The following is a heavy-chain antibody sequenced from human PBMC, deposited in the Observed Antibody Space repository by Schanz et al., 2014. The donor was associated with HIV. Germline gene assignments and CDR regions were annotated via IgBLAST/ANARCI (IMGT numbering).Heavy chain of an antibody. CDR1: GFNFNSYG. CDR3: AKDRNYYESKYRGKGNYYYYYGMDV. Sequence: QVQLVESGGGVVQPGRSLRLSCVASGFNFNSYGMHWVRQAPGKGLEWVAVTSYDGTKKHYAAPVKGRFTISRDNSKNSLSLLIKSLRAEDAAVYYCAKDRNYYESKYRGKGNYYYYYGMDVWGQGTTVTVSS. V-gene: IGHV3-30*18. CDR2: TSYDGTKK. D-gene: IGHD3-22*01. J-gene: IGHJ6*02.